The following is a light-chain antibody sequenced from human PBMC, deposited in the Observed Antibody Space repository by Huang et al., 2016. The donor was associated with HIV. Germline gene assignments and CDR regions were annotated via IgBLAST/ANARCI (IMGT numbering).Light chain of an antibody. Sequence: DIQMTQSPSSLSASVGDRVTITCQASQDISTYLNWYQQKPGNAPKVLIYAASNLETGVPARFSVSGSGTDFTFTISSLQPGDIATYYCQQYDNLPWTFGQGTKVEIK. CDR1: QDISTY. V-gene: IGKV1-33*01. J-gene: IGKJ1*01. CDR2: AAS. CDR3: QQYDNLPWT.